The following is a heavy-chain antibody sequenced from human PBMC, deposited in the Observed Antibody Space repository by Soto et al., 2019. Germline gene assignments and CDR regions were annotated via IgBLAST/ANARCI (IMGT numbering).Heavy chain of an antibody. CDR2: IIPIFGTA. CDR1: GGTFSSYA. D-gene: IGHD3-10*01. V-gene: IGHV1-69*06. J-gene: IGHJ6*02. CDR3: ARRGITMVRGVMTHYYYYYGMDV. Sequence: SVKVSCKASGGTFSSYAISWVRQAPGQGLEWMGGIIPIFGTANYAQKFQGRVTITADKSTSTAYMELSSLRSEDTAVYYCARRGITMVRGVMTHYYYYYGMDVWGQGTRVTVSS.